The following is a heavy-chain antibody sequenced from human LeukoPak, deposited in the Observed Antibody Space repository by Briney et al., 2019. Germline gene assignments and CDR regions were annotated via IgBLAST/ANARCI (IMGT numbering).Heavy chain of an antibody. V-gene: IGHV4-34*01. D-gene: IGHD3-3*01. CDR3: ARGLVGETYYDFWTPRVDYYYYMDV. J-gene: IGHJ6*03. CDR2: INHSGST. CDR1: GGSFSGYC. Sequence: SETLSLTCAVYGGSFSGYCWSWIRQPPGKGLEWIGEINHSGSTNYNPSLKSRVTISVDTSKNQFSLKLSSVTAADTAVYYCARGLVGETYYDFWTPRVDYYYYMDVWGKGTTVTVSS.